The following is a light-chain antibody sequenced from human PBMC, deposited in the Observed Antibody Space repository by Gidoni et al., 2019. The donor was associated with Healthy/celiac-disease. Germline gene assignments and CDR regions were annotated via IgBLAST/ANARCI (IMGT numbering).Light chain of an antibody. CDR1: QSVSSSY. J-gene: IGKJ5*01. V-gene: IGKV3-20*01. CDR2: GAS. CDR3: QQYGSSLSIT. Sequence: EIVLTQSPGTLSLSPGERATLSCRASQSVSSSYLAWYQQKPGQAPRLLIYGASSRATGIPDRFSGSGSGTDFTLTISRLEPEDFAVYYCQQYGSSLSITFGQXTRLEIK.